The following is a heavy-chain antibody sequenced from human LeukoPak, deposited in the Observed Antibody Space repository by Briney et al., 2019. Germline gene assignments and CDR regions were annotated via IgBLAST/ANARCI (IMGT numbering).Heavy chain of an antibody. CDR3: ARDTATEYYFDY. D-gene: IGHD6-25*01. CDR2: IYYSGST. J-gene: IGHJ4*02. Sequence: SETLSLTCTVSGGSISSYYWSWIRQPPGKGLEWIGYIYYSGSTNYNPSLKSRVTISVDTSKNQFSLKLSSVTAADTAVYYCARDTATEYYFDYWGQGTLVTVS. CDR1: GGSISSYY. V-gene: IGHV4-59*01.